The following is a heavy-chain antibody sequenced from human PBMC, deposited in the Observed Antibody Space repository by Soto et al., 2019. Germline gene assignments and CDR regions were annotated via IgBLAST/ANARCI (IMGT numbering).Heavy chain of an antibody. D-gene: IGHD3-10*01. Sequence: SETLSLTCAVYGGSFSGYYWSWIRQPPGKGLEWIGEINHSGSTNYNPSLKSRVTISVDTSKNHFSLKLSSVTAADTAVYYCASRHTREYYYGSGSYWTKSKSYFDYWGQGTLVTVSS. J-gene: IGHJ4*02. CDR2: INHSGST. CDR3: ASRHTREYYYGSGSYWTKSKSYFDY. CDR1: GGSFSGYY. V-gene: IGHV4-34*01.